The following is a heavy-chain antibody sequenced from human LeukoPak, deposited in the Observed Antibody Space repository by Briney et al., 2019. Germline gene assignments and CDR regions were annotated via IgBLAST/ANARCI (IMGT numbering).Heavy chain of an antibody. Sequence: KPAETLSLTCSVSGGSISSSSYYWGWIRQPPGKGLEWIGSIHYSGSTYYNPSLKSRVTISVDTSKNQFSLKLSSVTAADTAVYYCARHLRQDYGFWSGYDNYYMDVWGKGTTVTVSS. CDR3: ARHLRQDYGFWSGYDNYYMDV. CDR1: GGSISSSSYY. V-gene: IGHV4-39*01. J-gene: IGHJ6*03. CDR2: IHYSGST. D-gene: IGHD3-3*01.